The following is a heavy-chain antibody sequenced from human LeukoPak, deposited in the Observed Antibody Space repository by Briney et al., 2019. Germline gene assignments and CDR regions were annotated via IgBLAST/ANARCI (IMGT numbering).Heavy chain of an antibody. J-gene: IGHJ4*02. Sequence: PSETLSLTCTVSGGSISSSSYYWGWIRQPPGKGLEWIGSIYYSGSTYYNPSLKSRVTISVDTSKNQFSLKLSSVTAADTAVYYCARSSYYDYVWGSYPPFDYWGQGTLVTVSS. CDR3: ARSSYYDYVWGSYPPFDY. CDR2: IYYSGST. V-gene: IGHV4-39*01. CDR1: GGSISSSSYY. D-gene: IGHD3-16*01.